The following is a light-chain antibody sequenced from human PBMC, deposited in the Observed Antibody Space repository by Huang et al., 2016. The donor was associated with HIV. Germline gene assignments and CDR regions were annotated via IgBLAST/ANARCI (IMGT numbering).Light chain of an antibody. CDR1: QNVRTY. V-gene: IGKV3-11*01. CDR3: QHRGTWPPYT. J-gene: IGKJ2*01. Sequence: IVLTQSPATLSLSPGERAILSCRASQNVRTYLAWYQQKPGQAPRLLIHDASKRANGIPSRFSGSGSGTDFTLTISSLEPEDFAVYYCQHRGTWPPYTFGQGTRIEL. CDR2: DAS.